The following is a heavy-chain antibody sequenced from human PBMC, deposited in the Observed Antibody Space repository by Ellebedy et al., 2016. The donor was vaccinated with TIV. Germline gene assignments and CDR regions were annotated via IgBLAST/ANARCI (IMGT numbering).Heavy chain of an antibody. Sequence: MPSETLSLTCSVSGGTISSYDWSWIRQPPGKGLEWVGNIYYSGRTNYNPSLKSRLTISVDTSKNQFSLKLSSVTAADTAVYYWARVRHQVVREDGMNDAFDIWGQGTMVTVSS. CDR2: IYYSGRT. CDR3: ARVRHQVVREDGMNDAFDI. J-gene: IGHJ3*02. V-gene: IGHV4-59*01. D-gene: IGHD6-13*01. CDR1: GGTISSYD.